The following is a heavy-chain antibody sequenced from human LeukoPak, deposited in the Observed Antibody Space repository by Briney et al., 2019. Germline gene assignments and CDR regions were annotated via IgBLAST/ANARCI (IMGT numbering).Heavy chain of an antibody. D-gene: IGHD3-16*02. V-gene: IGHV3-23*01. CDR2: ISGSGGST. CDR1: GFTFSSYA. CDR3: TTKIGGVIVELFDY. Sequence: PGGSLRLSCAASGFTFSSYAMSWVRQAPGKGLEWVSAISGSGGSTYYADSVKGRFTISRDNSKNTLYLQMNSLKTEDTAVYYCTTKIGGVIVELFDYWGQGTLVTVSS. J-gene: IGHJ4*02.